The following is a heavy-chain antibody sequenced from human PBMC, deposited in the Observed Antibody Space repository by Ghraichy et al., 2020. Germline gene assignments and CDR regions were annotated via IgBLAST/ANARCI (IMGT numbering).Heavy chain of an antibody. J-gene: IGHJ4*02. CDR2: IKSKTDGGAI. D-gene: IGHD1-7*01. Sequence: LSLTCAASGFTFSNAWMNWVRQAPGKGLEWVGRIKSKTDGGAIDYGAAVKGRFTISRDDSKNTLYLQINSLKTEDTAVYSCTTDPIQTGTTSYWGQGTLVTVSS. CDR3: TTDPIQTGTTSY. CDR1: GFTFSNAW. V-gene: IGHV3-15*01.